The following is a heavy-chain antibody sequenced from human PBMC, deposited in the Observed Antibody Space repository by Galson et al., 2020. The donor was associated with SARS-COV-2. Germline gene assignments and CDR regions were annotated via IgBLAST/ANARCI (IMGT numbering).Heavy chain of an antibody. CDR1: GFTFSNAW. J-gene: IGHJ4*02. Sequence: TGGSLRLSCAASGFTFSNAWMSWVRQAPGKGLEWVGRIKSKTDGGTTDYAAPVKGRFTISRDDSKNTLYLQMNSLKTEDTAVYYCTTDRYYDYVGGSYRYADYWGQGTLVTVSS. D-gene: IGHD3-16*02. CDR2: IKSKTDGGTT. CDR3: TTDRYYDYVGGSYRYADY. V-gene: IGHV3-15*01.